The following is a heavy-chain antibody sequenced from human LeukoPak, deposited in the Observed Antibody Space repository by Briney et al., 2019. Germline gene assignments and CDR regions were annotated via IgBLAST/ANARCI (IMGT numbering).Heavy chain of an antibody. J-gene: IGHJ6*03. Sequence: GASVKVSCKASGYTFTNYGISWVRQAPGQGLEWMGWINTYNGNTNYAQKLQGRVTMTTDTSTSTAYMELRSLRSDDTAVYYCARAVEDPYYYYYYMDVWGKGTTVTISS. D-gene: IGHD5-24*01. V-gene: IGHV1-18*01. CDR2: INTYNGNT. CDR3: ARAVEDPYYYYYYMDV. CDR1: GYTFTNYG.